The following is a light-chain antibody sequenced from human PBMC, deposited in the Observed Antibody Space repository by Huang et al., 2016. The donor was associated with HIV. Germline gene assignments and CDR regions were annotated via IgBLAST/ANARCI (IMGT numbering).Light chain of an antibody. Sequence: EIVLTQSPATLSLSPGERATLSCRASQRVSSYLAWYQQKPGQAPSLLIYEAANRATGIPSRFSGSGSGTDFTLTISSLEPEDFAVYYCQQRSNWPYTFGQGTKLEIK. J-gene: IGKJ2*01. V-gene: IGKV3-11*01. CDR2: EAA. CDR3: QQRSNWPYT. CDR1: QRVSSY.